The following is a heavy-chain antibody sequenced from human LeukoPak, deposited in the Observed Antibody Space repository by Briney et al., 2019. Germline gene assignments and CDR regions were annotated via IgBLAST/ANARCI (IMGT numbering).Heavy chain of an antibody. CDR1: GFTFSSYW. Sequence: GGSLRLSCAASGFTFSSYWMNWVRQAPGKGLEWVANIKQDGSEKNYVDSVKGRFIISRDNAKNSLYLQMNTLRADDTAVYYCARDGFGTGSNWGQGTLVTVSS. CDR2: IKQDGSEK. V-gene: IGHV3-7*03. J-gene: IGHJ4*02. CDR3: ARDGFGTGSN. D-gene: IGHD3-16*01.